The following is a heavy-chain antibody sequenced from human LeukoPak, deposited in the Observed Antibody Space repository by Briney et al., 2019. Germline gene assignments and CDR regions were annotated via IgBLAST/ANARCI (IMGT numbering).Heavy chain of an antibody. D-gene: IGHD2-8*01. CDR2: INPNSGGT. J-gene: IGHJ4*02. Sequence: ASVKVSCKASGYTFTGYYMHWVRQAPGQGLEWMGWINPNSGGTNYAQKFQGRVTMTRDTSISTAYMELSRLRSDDTAVYYCARGEGEKVVLPADFDSWGQGTLVTVSS. V-gene: IGHV1-2*02. CDR1: GYTFTGYY. CDR3: ARGEGEKVVLPADFDS.